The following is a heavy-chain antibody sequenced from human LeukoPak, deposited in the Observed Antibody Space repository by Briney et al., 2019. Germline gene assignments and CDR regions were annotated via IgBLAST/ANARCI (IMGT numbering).Heavy chain of an antibody. Sequence: GGSLRLSCAASGFTFSSYSMNWVRQAPGKGLEWVSSISSSSSYIYYADSVKGRFTVSRDNAKNSLYLQMNSLRAEDTAVYYCARDRGSSSSFGGIFDYWGQGTLVTVSS. CDR2: ISSSSSYI. CDR3: ARDRGSSSSFGGIFDY. V-gene: IGHV3-21*01. D-gene: IGHD6-6*01. J-gene: IGHJ4*02. CDR1: GFTFSSYS.